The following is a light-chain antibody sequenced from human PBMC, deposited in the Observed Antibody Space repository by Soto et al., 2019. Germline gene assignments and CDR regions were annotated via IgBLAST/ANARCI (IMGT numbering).Light chain of an antibody. V-gene: IGLV2-14*03. CDR1: SDDVGGYDF. Sequence: QSALTQPASMSGSPGQSITISCTGTSDDVGGYDFVSWYQQHPGKVPRLIIYDFIKRPSGVSHRFSGSKSGNTASLTISGLQIEDEADYYCASYTSISTYLFGGGTKVTVL. CDR3: ASYTSISTYL. CDR2: DFI. J-gene: IGLJ3*02.